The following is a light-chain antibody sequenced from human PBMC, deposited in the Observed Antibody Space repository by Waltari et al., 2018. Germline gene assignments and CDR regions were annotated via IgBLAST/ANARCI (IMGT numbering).Light chain of an antibody. J-gene: IGKJ4*01. V-gene: IGKV1-33*01. CDR2: GAS. CDR3: QQYYERPLT. Sequence: DIQLTQPPPSLSASVGDSGTITCRASQDITNYLNWYQQKPGEAPKLLIYGASNLETGVPSRFCGSGSGTEFTFTVSSLQPEDIATYSCQQYYERPLTCGGGTRVETK. CDR1: QDITNY.